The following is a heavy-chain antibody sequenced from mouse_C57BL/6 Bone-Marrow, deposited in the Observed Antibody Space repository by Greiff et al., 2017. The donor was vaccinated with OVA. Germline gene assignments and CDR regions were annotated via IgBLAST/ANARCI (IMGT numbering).Heavy chain of an antibody. D-gene: IGHD2-1*01. V-gene: IGHV1-52*01. Sequence: VQLQQPGAELVRPGSSVKLSCKASGYTFTSYWMHWVKQRPIQGLEWIGKIDPSDSETHYNQKFKDKATLTVDKSSSTAYMQLSSLTSEDSAVYYCARGDGNLFDVWGTGTTVTVSS. CDR1: GYTFTSYW. J-gene: IGHJ1*03. CDR3: ARGDGNLFDV. CDR2: IDPSDSET.